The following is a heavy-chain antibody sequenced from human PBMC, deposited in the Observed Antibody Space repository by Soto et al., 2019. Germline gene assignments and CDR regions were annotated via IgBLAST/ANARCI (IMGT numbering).Heavy chain of an antibody. V-gene: IGHV4-4*02. J-gene: IGHJ3*02. D-gene: IGHD3-3*02. CDR1: GGSISSSNW. CDR2: IYPSGST. Sequence: QVQLQESGPGLVKPSGTLSLTCAVSGGSISSSNWWSWVRQPPGKGQEWIGEIYPSGSTNYNPSLKGXXTXSXXKSKNQFSLRLRSVTAADPAVYYCARVLGNDAFDIWGQGTMVTVSS. CDR3: ARVLGNDAFDI.